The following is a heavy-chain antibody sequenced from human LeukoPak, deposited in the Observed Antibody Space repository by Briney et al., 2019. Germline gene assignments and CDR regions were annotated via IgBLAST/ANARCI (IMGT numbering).Heavy chain of an antibody. CDR3: ARAGYNSNWFDY. J-gene: IGHJ4*02. D-gene: IGHD6-13*01. CDR1: RFTFSNYE. Sequence: GGSLILSCAASRFTFSNYEMNWVRQAPGKGLEWVSYISRGTTVYYADSVKGRFSISRDNAKSSLYLQMNSLRAEDTAVYYCARAGYNSNWFDYWGQGTLVTVSS. V-gene: IGHV3-48*03. CDR2: ISRGTTV.